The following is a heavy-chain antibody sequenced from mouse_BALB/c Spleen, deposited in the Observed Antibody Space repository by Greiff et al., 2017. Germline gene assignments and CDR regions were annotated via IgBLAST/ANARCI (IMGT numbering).Heavy chain of an antibody. CDR2: ISYDGSN. Sequence: EVQLVESGPGLVKPSQSLSLTCSVTGYSITSGYYWNWIRQFPGNKLEWMGYISYDGSNNYNPSLKNRISITRDTSKNQFFLKLNSVTTEDTATYYCARAANWDGFAYWGQGTLVTVSA. CDR1: GYSITSGYY. CDR3: ARAANWDGFAY. D-gene: IGHD4-1*01. J-gene: IGHJ3*01. V-gene: IGHV3-6*02.